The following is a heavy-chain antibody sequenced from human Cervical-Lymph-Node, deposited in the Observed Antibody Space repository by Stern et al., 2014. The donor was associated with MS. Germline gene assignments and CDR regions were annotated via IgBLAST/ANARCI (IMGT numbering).Heavy chain of an antibody. D-gene: IGHD2-21*02. CDR2: IYPGDSET. V-gene: IGHV5-51*01. CDR1: GFKVSIYW. Sequence: EVQLVQSGAELIRPGESLKISCKGAGFKVSIYWIAWVRQMPGKGLEWMGIIYPGDSETRYSPSFQGQFTMSADKSTSTAYLQWSSLNASDTAMYFCARQSTAWASDVWGQGTLVTVSS. J-gene: IGHJ4*02. CDR3: ARQSTAWASDV.